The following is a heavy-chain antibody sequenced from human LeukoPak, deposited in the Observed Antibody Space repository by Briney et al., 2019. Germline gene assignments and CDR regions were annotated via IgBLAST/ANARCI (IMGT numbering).Heavy chain of an antibody. J-gene: IGHJ4*02. D-gene: IGHD1-14*01. V-gene: IGHV3-15*07. CDR3: TWQTRAEPVDFEH. Sequence: GGSLRLSCAASGFYFTDAWLHWVRQTPGKGLEWVARIKSRGSGGTRDYAASVKGRFTVSRDDSKATLYLQMNSLKTEDTAVYFCTWQTRAEPVDFEHWGQGTLVTVSS. CDR1: GFYFTDAW. CDR2: IKSRGSGGTR.